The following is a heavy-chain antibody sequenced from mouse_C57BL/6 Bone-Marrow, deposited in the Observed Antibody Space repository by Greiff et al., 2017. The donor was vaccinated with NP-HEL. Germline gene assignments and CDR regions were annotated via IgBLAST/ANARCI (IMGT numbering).Heavy chain of an antibody. CDR2: IYLGNGYT. D-gene: IGHD1-1*01. J-gene: IGHJ4*01. Sequence: EVQLQQSGAELVRPGSSVKMSCKTSGYTFTSYGINWVKQRPGQGLEWIGYIYLGNGYTEYNEKFKGKATLTSDTSSSTAYMQLSSLTSEDSAIYFCARDGFYYAMDYCGQGTSVTVTS. V-gene: IGHV1-58*01. CDR3: ARDGFYYAMDY. CDR1: GYTFTSYG.